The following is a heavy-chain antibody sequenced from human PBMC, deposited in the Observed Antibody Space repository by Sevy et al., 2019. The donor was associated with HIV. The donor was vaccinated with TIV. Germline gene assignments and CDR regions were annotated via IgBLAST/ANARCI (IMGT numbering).Heavy chain of an antibody. Sequence: GGSLRLSCTASGFIFSDYPMNWIRQAPGKGLEWVSNISSPGGTIYYADSLKGRFTISRDNTKNPLYLQMNSLKPEDTAIYYCAREGGELAMDVWGKGTTVTVSS. D-gene: IGHD3-16*01. CDR3: AREGGELAMDV. V-gene: IGHV3-11*04. CDR2: ISSPGGTI. J-gene: IGHJ6*03. CDR1: GFIFSDYP.